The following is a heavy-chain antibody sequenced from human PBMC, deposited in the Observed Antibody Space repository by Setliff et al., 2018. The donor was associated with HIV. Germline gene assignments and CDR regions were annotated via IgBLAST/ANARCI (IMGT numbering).Heavy chain of an antibody. Sequence: PSETLSLTCSVSGGSVSSVNYYWSWIRQPPGKGLEWIGYIHYTGSTTYNPSLKSRVTISVDTSKNQFSLKLSSVTAADTAMYYCARAEMATIVAFDIWGQGTMVTVSS. CDR1: GGSVSSVNYY. D-gene: IGHD5-12*01. V-gene: IGHV4-61*01. CDR3: ARAEMATIVAFDI. J-gene: IGHJ3*02. CDR2: IHYTGST.